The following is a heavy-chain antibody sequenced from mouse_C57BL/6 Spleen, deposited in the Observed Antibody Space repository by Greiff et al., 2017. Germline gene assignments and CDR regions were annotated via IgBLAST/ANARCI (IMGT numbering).Heavy chain of an antibody. CDR2: IHPNSSST. CDR3: ARGKGHYYGSSYVYFDY. J-gene: IGHJ2*01. D-gene: IGHD1-1*01. V-gene: IGHV1-64*01. CDR1: GYTFTSYW. Sequence: QVQLQQPGAELVKPGASVKLSCKASGYTFTSYWMHWVKQRPGQGLEWIGMIHPNSSSTNYNEKFKSKATLTVDKSSSTAYMQLSSLTSEDSAVYYCARGKGHYYGSSYVYFDYWGQGTTLTVSS.